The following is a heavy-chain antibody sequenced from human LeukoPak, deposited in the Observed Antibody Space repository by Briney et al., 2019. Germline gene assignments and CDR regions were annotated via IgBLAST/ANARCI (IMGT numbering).Heavy chain of an antibody. CDR1: GGSISGYY. CDR3: ARLITGTATAFDI. Sequence: ASETLSLTCSVSGGSISGYYWTWIRQPAGKGLEWIGRVYISGSTHYNPSLKTRLTMSVDTSKNQFSLKLSSVTAADTAVYYCARLITGTATAFDIWGQGTMVTVSS. CDR2: VYISGST. J-gene: IGHJ3*02. V-gene: IGHV4-4*07. D-gene: IGHD1-7*01.